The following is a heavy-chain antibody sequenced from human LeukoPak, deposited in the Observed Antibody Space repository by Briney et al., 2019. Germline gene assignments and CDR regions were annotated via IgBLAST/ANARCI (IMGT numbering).Heavy chain of an antibody. CDR2: ISSSSSYV. D-gene: IGHD1-1*01. CDR1: GFTFSSYS. J-gene: IGHJ6*04. CDR3: ARRNEYYYYGMDV. V-gene: IGHV3-21*01. Sequence: GGSLRLSCAASGFTFSSYSMNWVRQAPGKGLEWVSSISSSSSYVYYADSVKGRFTISRDNAKNSLYLQMNSLRAEDTAVYYCARRNEYYYYGMDVWGKGTTVTVSS.